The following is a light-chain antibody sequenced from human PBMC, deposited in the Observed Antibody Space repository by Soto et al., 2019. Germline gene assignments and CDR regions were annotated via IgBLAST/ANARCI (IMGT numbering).Light chain of an antibody. CDR1: SGHNTYA. CDR2: LNSDGSH. CDR3: QTWGSGTVV. V-gene: IGLV4-69*01. J-gene: IGLJ2*01. Sequence: QPVLTQSPSASASLGASVKLACTLSSGHNTYAIAWHQQQPEKGPRYLMRLNSDGSHFKGDGIPDRFSGSSSGAERFLTISSLQSDDEADYYCQTWGSGTVVFGGGTKVTVL.